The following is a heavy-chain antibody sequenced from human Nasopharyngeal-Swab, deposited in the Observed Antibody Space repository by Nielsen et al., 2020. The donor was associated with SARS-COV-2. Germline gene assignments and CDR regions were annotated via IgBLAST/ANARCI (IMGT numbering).Heavy chain of an antibody. Sequence: ASVKVSCKASGYTFTSYYMHWVRQAPGQGLEWMGIINPSGGSTSYAQKFQGRVTMTRDTSTSTVYMELSSLRPEDTAVYYCARDTVGATGTYYYYMDVWGKGTTVTVSS. CDR3: ARDTVGATGTYYYYMDV. D-gene: IGHD1-26*01. CDR1: GYTFTSYY. CDR2: INPSGGST. J-gene: IGHJ6*03. V-gene: IGHV1-46*01.